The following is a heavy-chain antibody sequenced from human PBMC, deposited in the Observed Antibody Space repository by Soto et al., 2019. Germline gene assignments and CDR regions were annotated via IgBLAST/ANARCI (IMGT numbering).Heavy chain of an antibody. V-gene: IGHV4-59*02. J-gene: IGHJ4*02. D-gene: IGHD3-10*02. CDR3: ARGHGIYVRFDS. CDR1: GGSVYDFY. CDR2: IYNNGRT. Sequence: SETLSLTCSVSGGSVYDFYWNWLRQTPGKGLEWIGNIYNNGRTNYNPSLKNRVTISIDTSKNQSSLHLSSVTTADTAMYFCARGHGIYVRFDSWGQGTLVTVSS.